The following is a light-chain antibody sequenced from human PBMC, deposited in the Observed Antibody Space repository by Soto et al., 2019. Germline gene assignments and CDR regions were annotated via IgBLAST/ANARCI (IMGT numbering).Light chain of an antibody. V-gene: IGLV2-8*01. CDR1: SSDIGAYNY. J-gene: IGLJ1*01. CDR2: EVT. Sequence: QSALAQPPSASGSPGQSVTISCTGTSSDIGAYNYVSWYQRHPGKVPKLIIYEVTKRPSGVPDRFSASKSGNTASLTVSGLQAEDEADYYCSSHGGANNFYAFGTGTKVTVL. CDR3: SSHGGANNFYA.